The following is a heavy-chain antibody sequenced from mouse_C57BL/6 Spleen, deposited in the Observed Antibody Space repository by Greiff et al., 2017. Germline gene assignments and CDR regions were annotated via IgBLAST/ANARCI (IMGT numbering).Heavy chain of an antibody. CDR2: IDPSDSET. J-gene: IGHJ3*01. V-gene: IGHV1-52*01. Sequence: QVQLKQPGAELVRPGSSVKLSCKASGYTFTSYWMHWVQQRPIQGLEWIGNIDPSDSETHYNQKFKDKATLTVDKSSSTAYMQLSSLTSEDSAVYYCARYYGSSYVWFAYWGQGTLVTVSA. CDR1: GYTFTSYW. D-gene: IGHD1-1*01. CDR3: ARYYGSSYVWFAY.